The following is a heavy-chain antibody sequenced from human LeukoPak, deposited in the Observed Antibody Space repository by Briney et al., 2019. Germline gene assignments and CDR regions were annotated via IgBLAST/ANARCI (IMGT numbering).Heavy chain of an antibody. V-gene: IGHV3-7*01. CDR2: MNPDGSAI. J-gene: IGHJ3*02. Sequence: PGGSLRLSCTASGFSFSGSWMSWGRQLPGKGLEWLADMNPDGSAIVYVDSVKGRFTSSRNNAKNSLYLQMHGLRAEDTAVYYCARDPLNGALDIWGQGTLVTVSS. CDR1: GFSFSGSW. CDR3: ARDPLNGALDI.